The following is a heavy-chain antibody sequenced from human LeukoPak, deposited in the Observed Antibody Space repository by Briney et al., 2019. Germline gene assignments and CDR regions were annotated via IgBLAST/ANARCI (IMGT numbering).Heavy chain of an antibody. J-gene: IGHJ6*03. CDR2: ISSSSSDI. V-gene: IGHV3-21*01. CDR3: ARGYCSGGGCYSYYYYYYVDV. CDR1: GFTFSSNS. D-gene: IGHD2-15*01. Sequence: GGSLRLSCAASGFTFSSNSMNWVRQAPGKGLEWVSSISSSSSDIYYADSVKGRFTISRDNAKNSPYLQMNSLRVEDTAVYYCARGYCSGGGCYSYYYYYYVDVWGRGTTVTVSS.